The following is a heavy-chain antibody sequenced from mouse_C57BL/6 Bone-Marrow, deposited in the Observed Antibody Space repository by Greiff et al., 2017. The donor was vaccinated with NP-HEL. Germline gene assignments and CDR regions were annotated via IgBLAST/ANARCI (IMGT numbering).Heavy chain of an antibody. D-gene: IGHD2-3*01. Sequence: QVQLQQSGAELARPGVSVKLSCKASGYTFTSYGISWVKQRTGQGLEWIGEIYPRSGNTYYNEKFKGKATLTADKSSSTAYMELRSLTSEDSAVYFCARERSYDGYPDYWGQGTSVTVSS. V-gene: IGHV1-81*01. J-gene: IGHJ4*01. CDR2: IYPRSGNT. CDR1: GYTFTSYG. CDR3: ARERSYDGYPDY.